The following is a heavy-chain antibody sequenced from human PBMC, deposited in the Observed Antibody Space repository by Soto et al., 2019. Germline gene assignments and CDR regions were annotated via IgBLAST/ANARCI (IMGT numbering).Heavy chain of an antibody. V-gene: IGHV4-30-2*01. CDR2: IYHSGST. Sequence: PSETLSLTCAVSGGSISSGGYSWSWIRQPPGKGLEWIGYIYHSGSTYYNPSLKSRVTISVDRSKNQFSLKLSSVTAADTAVYYCARGASRRNWFDPWGQGTLVTVSS. D-gene: IGHD2-2*01. CDR3: ARGASRRNWFDP. CDR1: GGSISSGGYS. J-gene: IGHJ5*02.